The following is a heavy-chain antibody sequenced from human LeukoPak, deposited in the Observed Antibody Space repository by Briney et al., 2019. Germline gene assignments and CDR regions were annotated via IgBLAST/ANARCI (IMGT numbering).Heavy chain of an antibody. D-gene: IGHD3-10*01. CDR3: ARNTQVRGVINLRYGMDV. CDR2: IIPIFGTA. CDR1: GGAFSSYA. V-gene: IGHV1-69*06. Sequence: SVKVSCKASGGAFSSYAISWVRQAPGQGLEWMGGIIPIFGTANYAQKFQGRVTITADKSTSTAYMELSSLRSEDTAVYYCARNTQVRGVINLRYGMDVWGKGTTVTVSS. J-gene: IGHJ6*04.